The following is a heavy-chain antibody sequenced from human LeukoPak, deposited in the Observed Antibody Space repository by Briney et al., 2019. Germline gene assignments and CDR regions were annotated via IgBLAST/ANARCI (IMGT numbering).Heavy chain of an antibody. Sequence: GGSLRLSCAASGFTFSSYSMNWVRQAPGKGLEWVSYISSSGSTIYYADSVKGRFTISRDNAKNSLYLQMNSLRAEDTAVYYCARDPMIGLDYWGQGTLVTVSS. D-gene: IGHD3-22*01. CDR3: ARDPMIGLDY. V-gene: IGHV3-48*04. J-gene: IGHJ4*02. CDR1: GFTFSSYS. CDR2: ISSSGSTI.